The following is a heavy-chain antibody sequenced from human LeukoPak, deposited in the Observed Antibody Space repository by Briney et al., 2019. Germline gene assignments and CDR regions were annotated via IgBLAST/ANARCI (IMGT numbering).Heavy chain of an antibody. Sequence: SGGSLRLSCAASGFTFSSYSMNWVRQAPGKGLEWVSSISSSSSYIYYADSVKGRFTISRDNAKNSLYLQMNSLRAEDTAVYYCARCTTGRTFGSLREIKKSREIDYWGQGTLVTVSS. CDR1: GFTFSSYS. D-gene: IGHD1-1*01. V-gene: IGHV3-21*01. CDR2: ISSSSSYI. J-gene: IGHJ4*02. CDR3: ARCTTGRTFGSLREIKKSREIDY.